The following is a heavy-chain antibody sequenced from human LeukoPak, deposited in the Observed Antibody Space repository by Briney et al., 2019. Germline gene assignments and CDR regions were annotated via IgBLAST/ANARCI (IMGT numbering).Heavy chain of an antibody. CDR2: IYYSGST. CDR1: GGSINSYY. J-gene: IGHJ3*01. D-gene: IGHD1-14*01. V-gene: IGHV4-59*08. Sequence: SETLSLTCTVSGGSINSYYWSWVRQPPGKGLEWIAYIYYSGSTNYNPSLKSRVTISVDTSRNQFSLTLSSVTAADTAVYYCARQPGGTAAFDLWGQGTMVTVSS. CDR3: ARQPGGTAAFDL.